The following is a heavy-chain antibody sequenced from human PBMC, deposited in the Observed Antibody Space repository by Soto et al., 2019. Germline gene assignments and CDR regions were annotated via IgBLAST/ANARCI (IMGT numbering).Heavy chain of an antibody. J-gene: IGHJ4*02. CDR3: AKLADGSGSGNTHDY. V-gene: IGHV3-30*18. D-gene: IGHD3-10*01. CDR2: ISYDGSNK. CDR1: GFTFSSYG. Sequence: PGGSLRLSCAASGFTFSSYGMHWVRQAPGKGLEWVAVISYDGSNKYYADSVKGRFTISRDNSKNTLYLQMNSLRAEDTAVYSCAKLADGSGSGNTHDYWGQGTLVTVSS.